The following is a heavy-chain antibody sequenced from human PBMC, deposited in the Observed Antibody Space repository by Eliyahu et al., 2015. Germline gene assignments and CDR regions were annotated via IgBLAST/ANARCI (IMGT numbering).Heavy chain of an antibody. CDR1: GFTFSXAW. J-gene: IGHJ4*02. Sequence: EVQLVESXGGLVKPGGSLRXSCAASGFTFSXAWMXXVRQAPGKGLEWVGRIKSKTDGGTTDYAAPVKGRFTISRDDSKNTLYLQMNSLKTEDTAIYYCTIDIVGEDYWGQGTLVTVSS. D-gene: IGHD1-26*01. V-gene: IGHV3-15*01. CDR3: TIDIVGEDY. CDR2: IKSKTDGGTT.